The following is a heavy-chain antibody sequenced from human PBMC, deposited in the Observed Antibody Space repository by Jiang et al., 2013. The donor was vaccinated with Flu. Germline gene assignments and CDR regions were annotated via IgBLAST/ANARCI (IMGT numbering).Heavy chain of an antibody. Sequence: LLKPSETLSLTCAVYGGSFSGYYWSWIRQPPGKGLEWIGYIYYSGSTNYNPSLKSRVTISVDTSKNQFSLKLSSVTAADTAVYYCARGTIFGVVIKGDTVFDYWGQGTLVTVSS. D-gene: IGHD3-3*01. J-gene: IGHJ4*02. CDR2: IYYSGST. V-gene: IGHV4-34*11. CDR1: GGSFSGYY. CDR3: ARGTIFGVVIKGDTVFDY.